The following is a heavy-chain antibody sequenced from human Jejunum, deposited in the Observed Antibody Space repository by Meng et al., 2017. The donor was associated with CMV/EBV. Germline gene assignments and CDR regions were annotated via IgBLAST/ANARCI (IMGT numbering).Heavy chain of an antibody. Sequence: FTSYHMHWVRPAPGQGLEWMGIINPSGDSTNYAQKFQGRVTMTRDTSTSTVYMELSSLRSEDTAVYYCARATQVAAISYYYYGMDVWGHGTTVTVSS. V-gene: IGHV1-46*01. CDR3: ARATQVAAISYYYYGMDV. CDR2: INPSGDST. CDR1: FTSYH. J-gene: IGHJ6*02. D-gene: IGHD2-15*01.